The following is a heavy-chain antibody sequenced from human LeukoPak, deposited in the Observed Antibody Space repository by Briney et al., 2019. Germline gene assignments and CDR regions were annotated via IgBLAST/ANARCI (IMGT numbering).Heavy chain of an antibody. CDR3: ARGVYIAAAQYGY. D-gene: IGHD6-13*01. CDR1: GGSISSHY. CDR2: IYYSGTT. V-gene: IGHV4-59*11. Sequence: PSETLSLTCTVSGGSISSHYWSWIRQLPGKGLEWIGYIYYSGTTNYNPSLKSRVTISVDTSKNQFSLKLSSVTAADTAVYYCARGVYIAAAQYGYWGQGTLVTVSS. J-gene: IGHJ4*02.